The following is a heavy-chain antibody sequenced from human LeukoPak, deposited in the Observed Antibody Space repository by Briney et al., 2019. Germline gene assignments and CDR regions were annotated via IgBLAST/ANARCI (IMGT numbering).Heavy chain of an antibody. CDR2: NSVSGVST. Sequence: PSGGSLSPSCAASGLTITSYAMSWVRQAPGKGLEWVSGNSVSGVSTYHADSVQARFTNSRDTSKNPLYLQMNSLRAEDTAVYYCAKPARGGFDWDYFDYWGQGTLVTVSS. J-gene: IGHJ4*02. CDR3: AKPARGGFDWDYFDY. V-gene: IGHV3-23*01. CDR1: GLTITSYA. D-gene: IGHD3-9*01.